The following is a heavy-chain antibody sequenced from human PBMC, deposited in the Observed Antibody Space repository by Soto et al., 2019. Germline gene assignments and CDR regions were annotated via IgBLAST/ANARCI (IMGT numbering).Heavy chain of an antibody. Sequence: GASVKVSCKASGYTFTSYGISWVRQAPGQGLEWMGWISAYNGNTNYAQKLQGRVTMTTDTSTSTAYMELRSLRSDDTAVYYCARDCGGDCYSLNWFDPWGQGTLVTVSS. D-gene: IGHD2-21*02. J-gene: IGHJ5*02. CDR2: ISAYNGNT. V-gene: IGHV1-18*01. CDR3: ARDCGGDCYSLNWFDP. CDR1: GYTFTSYG.